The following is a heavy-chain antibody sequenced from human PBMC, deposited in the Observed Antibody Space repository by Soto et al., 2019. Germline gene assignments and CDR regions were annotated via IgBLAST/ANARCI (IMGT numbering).Heavy chain of an antibody. V-gene: IGHV3-53*01. CDR2: IYSGGST. CDR3: ARARSSSPRYYGMDV. Sequence: LRLSCAASGFTVSSNYMSWVRQAPGKGLEWVSVIYSGGSTYYADSVKGRFTTSRDNSKNTLYLQMNSLRAEDTAVYYCARARSSSPRYYGMDVWGQGTTVTVSS. CDR1: GFTVSSNY. J-gene: IGHJ6*02. D-gene: IGHD6-13*01.